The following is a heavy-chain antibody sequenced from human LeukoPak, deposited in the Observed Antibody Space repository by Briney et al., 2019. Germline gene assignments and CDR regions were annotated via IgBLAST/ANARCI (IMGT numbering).Heavy chain of an antibody. CDR2: INPNSGNT. Sequence: ASEPVSCKGSGYTFTSYDIIWLRQATGKELEWMGWINPNSGNTEYAQKSQGRVTITRNTSISTAYMELSRLSSEDTAVFYCARGLGMYSSSSVPGYWGQGTLVTVSS. V-gene: IGHV1-8*03. CDR1: GYTFTSYD. CDR3: ARGLGMYSSSSVPGY. J-gene: IGHJ4*02. D-gene: IGHD6-6*01.